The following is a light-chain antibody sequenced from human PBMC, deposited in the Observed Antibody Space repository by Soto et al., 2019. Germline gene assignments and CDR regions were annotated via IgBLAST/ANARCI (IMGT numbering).Light chain of an antibody. CDR1: QSVDIN. J-gene: IGKJ1*01. CDR2: GAS. CDR3: QQYRNWPRT. Sequence: EIVLTQSPATLSVSPGERVTLSCRASQSVDINLAWYQQKPGQAPRLLIYGASTRATDMPGRFSGRGSGTEFTLTISSLQSEDYAVYYCQQYRNWPRTFGQGTKVDTK. V-gene: IGKV3-15*01.